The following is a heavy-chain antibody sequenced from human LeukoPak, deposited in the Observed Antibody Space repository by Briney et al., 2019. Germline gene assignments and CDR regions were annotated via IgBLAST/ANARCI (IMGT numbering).Heavy chain of an antibody. J-gene: IGHJ4*02. CDR2: ISGSGGST. V-gene: IGHV3-23*01. CDR3: AKATYDYVWGSYRQIPFDY. Sequence: GGSLTLSCAASGFTFSSYAMSWVRQAPGKGLEWVSAISGSGGSTYYADSVKGRFTISRDNSKNTLYLQMNSLRAEDTAVYYCAKATYDYVWGSYRQIPFDYWGQGTLVTVSS. D-gene: IGHD3-16*02. CDR1: GFTFSSYA.